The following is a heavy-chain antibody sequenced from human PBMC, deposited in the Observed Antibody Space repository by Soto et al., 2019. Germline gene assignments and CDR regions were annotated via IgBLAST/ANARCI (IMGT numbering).Heavy chain of an antibody. CDR1: GFTFSSYS. Sequence: GGSLRLSCAASGFTFSSYSMNWVRQAPGKXLEWVSYISSSSSTIYYADSVKGRFTISRDNAKNSLYLQMNSLRDEDTAVYYCARPGGYCTNGVCYTYYYYYYGMDVWGQGTTVTVSS. V-gene: IGHV3-48*02. CDR3: ARPGGYCTNGVCYTYYYYYYGMDV. CDR2: ISSSSSTI. J-gene: IGHJ6*02. D-gene: IGHD2-8*01.